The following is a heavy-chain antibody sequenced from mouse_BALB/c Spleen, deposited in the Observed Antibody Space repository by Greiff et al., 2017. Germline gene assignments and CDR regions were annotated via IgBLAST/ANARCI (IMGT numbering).Heavy chain of an antibody. J-gene: IGHJ4*01. D-gene: IGHD1-1*01. CDR1: GFTFTDYY. CDR3: ARRGSSYGDYYAMDY. V-gene: IGHV7-3*02. Sequence: DVHLVESGGGLVQPGGSLRLSCATSGFTFTDYYMSWVRQPPGKALEWLGFIRNKANGYTTEYSASVKGRFTISRDNSQSILYLQMNTLRAEDSATYYCARRGSSYGDYYAMDYWGQGTSVTVSS. CDR2: IRNKANGYTT.